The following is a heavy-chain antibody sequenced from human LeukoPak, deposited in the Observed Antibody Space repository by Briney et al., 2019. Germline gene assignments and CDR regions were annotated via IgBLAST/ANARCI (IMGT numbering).Heavy chain of an antibody. CDR2: ISSSSSHI. CDR1: GFTFSSYT. Sequence: PGGSLRLSCAGSGFTFSSYTLNWVRQTPGKGLEWLSSISSSSSHIFYADSVKGRFTISRDNAKNSLYLDMNSLRAEDTAVYYCAKNRRDIRMDVWGKGTTVTVSS. V-gene: IGHV3-21*06. D-gene: IGHD2/OR15-2a*01. J-gene: IGHJ6*04. CDR3: AKNRRDIRMDV.